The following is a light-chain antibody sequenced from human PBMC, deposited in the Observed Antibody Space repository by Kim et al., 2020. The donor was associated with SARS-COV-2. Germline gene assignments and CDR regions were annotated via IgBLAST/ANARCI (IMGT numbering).Light chain of an antibody. CDR3: LQNNPSPTT. Sequence: ASVGDRVTIPGRASQDIRNDLGWYQQNPGRAPKRLIYVASSLQRGVPSRFGGSGSGTKFTLTSSNLQPEDFAPYFGLQNNPSPTTLGQGNRLEIK. CDR2: VAS. V-gene: IGKV1-17*02. CDR1: QDIRND. J-gene: IGKJ5*01.